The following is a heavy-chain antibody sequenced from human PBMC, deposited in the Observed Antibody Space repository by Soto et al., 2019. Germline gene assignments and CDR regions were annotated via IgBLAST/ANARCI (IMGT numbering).Heavy chain of an antibody. Sequence: QVQLVQSGAEVKKPGSSVKVSCNASGGTFSSSTISWVRQSPGQGLEWMGRIIPILGIANYAQKFQGRVTITADKDTSTDYMEMSSMRSEDTDVYYCARGTRQSGWYPYYFDYWGQGTLVTVSS. CDR3: ARGTRQSGWYPYYFDY. CDR1: GGTFSSST. J-gene: IGHJ4*02. V-gene: IGHV1-69*02. CDR2: IIPILGIA. D-gene: IGHD6-19*01.